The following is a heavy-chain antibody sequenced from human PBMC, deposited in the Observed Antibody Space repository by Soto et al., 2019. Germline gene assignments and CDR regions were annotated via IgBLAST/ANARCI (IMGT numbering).Heavy chain of an antibody. CDR1: GGSISCGGYY. CDR3: ARKDSGYADYMDV. Sequence: QVQLQESGPGLVKPSQTLSLTCTVSGGSISCGGYYWSWIRQHPGKGLEWIGYIYYSGSTYYNPSLKSRVTMSVDTSENQFSLRLSSVTAADTAVYYCARKDSGYADYMDVWGKGTTVTVSS. D-gene: IGHD5-12*01. J-gene: IGHJ6*03. CDR2: IYYSGST. V-gene: IGHV4-31*03.